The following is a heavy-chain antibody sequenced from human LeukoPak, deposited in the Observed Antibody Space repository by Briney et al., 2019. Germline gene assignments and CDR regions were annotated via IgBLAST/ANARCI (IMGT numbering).Heavy chain of an antibody. V-gene: IGHV3-7*01. CDR1: GFAFRSYW. CDR2: IKQDGSEK. D-gene: IGHD6-6*01. J-gene: IGHJ4*02. CDR3: ARDASDENGSSSRIHLDY. Sequence: GGSPRLSCAASGFAFRSYWMTWVRQAPGKGLEWVANIKQDGSEKYYVDSVKGRFTISRDNAKNSLYLQMNSLRAEDRAVYYCARDASDENGSSSRIHLDYWGQGTLVTVSS.